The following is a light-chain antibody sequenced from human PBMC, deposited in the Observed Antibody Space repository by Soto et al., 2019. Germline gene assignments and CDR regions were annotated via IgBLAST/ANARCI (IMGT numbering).Light chain of an antibody. J-gene: IGLJ2*01. CDR2: EVS. CDR1: SSDVGGYNY. V-gene: IGLV2-14*01. Sequence: QSVLTQPASVSGSPGQSITISCTGTSSDVGGYNYVSWYQQHPGKAPKLISYEVSNRPSGISNRFSGSKSGNTASLTISGLQAEDEADYYCSSYTSSSTRVFGGGTKLTVL. CDR3: SSYTSSSTRV.